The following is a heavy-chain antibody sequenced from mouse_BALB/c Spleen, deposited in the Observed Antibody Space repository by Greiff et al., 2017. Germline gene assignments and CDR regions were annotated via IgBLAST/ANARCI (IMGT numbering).Heavy chain of an antibody. D-gene: IGHD2-10*02. V-gene: IGHV5-17*02. CDR1: GFTFSSFG. CDR2: ISSGSSTI. J-gene: IGHJ4*01. Sequence: EVKLVESGGGLVQPGGSRKLSCAASGFTFSSFGMHWVRQAPEKGLEWVAYISSGSSTIYYADTVKGRFTISRDNPKNTLFLQMTSLRSEDTAMYYCARSGRMGYYAMDYWGQGTSVTVSS. CDR3: ARSGRMGYYAMDY.